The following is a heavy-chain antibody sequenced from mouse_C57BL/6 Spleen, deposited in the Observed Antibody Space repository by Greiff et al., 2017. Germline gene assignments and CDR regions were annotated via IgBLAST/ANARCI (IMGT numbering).Heavy chain of an antibody. V-gene: IGHV1-82*01. CDR2: VYPGDGAT. J-gene: IGHJ1*03. CDR1: GYAFSSSW. CDR3: ARFSYDLAVGFGF. Sequence: VQLQQSGPELVKPGASVKISCKASGYAFSSSWMHWVQQRPGKGLEWIGRVYPGDGATNYNGKFKGKATLTADNSSSTAYMQLSSLTSEDSAVYFCARFSYDLAVGFGFWGTGTLVTVSS. D-gene: IGHD2-3*01.